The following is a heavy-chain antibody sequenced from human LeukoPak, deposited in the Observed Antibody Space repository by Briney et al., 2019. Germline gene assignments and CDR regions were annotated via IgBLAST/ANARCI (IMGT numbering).Heavy chain of an antibody. CDR3: TLPNYYYYYMDV. CDR2: ISGSGGST. V-gene: IGHV3-23*01. CDR1: GFTFSSYA. J-gene: IGHJ6*03. Sequence: GGSLRLSYAASGFTFSSYAMSWVRQAPGKGLEWVSAISGSGGSTYYTDSVKGRFTISRDNSKNTLYLQMNSLRAEDTAVYYCTLPNYYYYYMDVWGKGTTVTVSS.